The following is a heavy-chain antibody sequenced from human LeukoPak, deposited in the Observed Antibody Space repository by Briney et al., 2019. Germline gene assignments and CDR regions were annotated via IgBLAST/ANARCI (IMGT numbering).Heavy chain of an antibody. CDR2: IIPIFGTA. J-gene: IGHJ4*02. Sequence: SVKVSCKASGYTFTSYNVNWVRQAPGQGLEWMGGIIPIFGTANYAQKFQGRVTITTDESTSTASMELSSLRSEDTAVYYCARAGFEYQLHTIFYYWGQGTLVTVSS. CDR1: GYTFTSYN. V-gene: IGHV1-69*05. D-gene: IGHD2-2*01. CDR3: ARAGFEYQLHTIFYY.